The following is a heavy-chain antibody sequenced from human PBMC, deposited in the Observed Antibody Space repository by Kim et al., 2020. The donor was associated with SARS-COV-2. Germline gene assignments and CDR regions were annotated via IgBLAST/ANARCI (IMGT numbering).Heavy chain of an antibody. CDR2: INHSGST. CDR3: ARGRGTMVRGVITMALYYYYGMDV. CDR1: GGSFSGYY. J-gene: IGHJ6*02. D-gene: IGHD3-10*01. Sequence: SETLSLTCAVYGGSFSGYYWSWIRQPPGKGLEWMGEINHSGSTNYNPSLKRRVTISVDTSKNQFSLKLSSVTAAATAVYYCARGRGTMVRGVITMALYYYYGMDVWGQGTTVPVSS. V-gene: IGHV4-34*01.